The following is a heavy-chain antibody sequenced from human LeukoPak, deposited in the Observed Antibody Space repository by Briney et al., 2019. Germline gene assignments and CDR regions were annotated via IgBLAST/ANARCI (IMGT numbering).Heavy chain of an antibody. CDR1: GFPFSTYA. D-gene: IGHD1-26*01. J-gene: IGHJ4*02. V-gene: IGHV3-30-3*01. CDR2: ISSDGDNA. CDR3: CRIGAGATTHFDY. Sequence: PGGTLCLSCATSGFPFSTYAMHGVRQDPGEGLQWVAVISSDGDNAYYADSVKSRFTISRDNFKNTVHLLMNSMRIEDTAKYYCCRIGAGATTHFDYWGQGTLVTVST.